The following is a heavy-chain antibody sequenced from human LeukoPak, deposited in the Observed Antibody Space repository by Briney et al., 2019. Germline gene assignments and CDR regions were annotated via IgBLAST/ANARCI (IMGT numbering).Heavy chain of an antibody. J-gene: IGHJ4*02. CDR3: ARGYYDSSGYPSFDY. V-gene: IGHV3-30-3*01. CDR2: ISYDGNNK. Sequence: GRSLRLSCAASGFTFSSYAMHWVRQAPGKGLEWVAVISYDGNNKYYADSVKGRFTISRDNSKNTLYLQMNSLRAEDTAVYYCARGYYDSSGYPSFDYWGQGTLVTVSS. D-gene: IGHD3-22*01. CDR1: GFTFSSYA.